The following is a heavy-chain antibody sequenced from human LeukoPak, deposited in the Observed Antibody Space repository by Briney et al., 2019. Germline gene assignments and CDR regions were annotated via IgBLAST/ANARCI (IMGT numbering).Heavy chain of an antibody. V-gene: IGHV3-64*01. D-gene: IGHD3-10*01. Sequence: GGSLRLSCAASGFTFSSYAMHWVRQAPGKGLEYVSAISSNGGSTYYANSVKGRFTISRDNSKNTLYLQMGSLRAEDTAVYYCAREGRGGYYFDYWGQGTLVTVSS. J-gene: IGHJ4*02. CDR2: ISSNGGST. CDR3: AREGRGGYYFDY. CDR1: GFTFSSYA.